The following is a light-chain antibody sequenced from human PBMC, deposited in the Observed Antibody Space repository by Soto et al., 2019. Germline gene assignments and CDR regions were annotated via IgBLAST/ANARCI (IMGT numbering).Light chain of an antibody. CDR1: HGISNY. CDR3: QQLNSYPLT. V-gene: IGKV1-9*01. J-gene: IGKJ4*01. CDR2: TAS. Sequence: DIQLTQSPSFLSASVGDRVTSTCRASHGISNYLAWYQRKPGKAPKLLIYTASTLQSGVPSRFSGSGSGTEFTLTISSLQPEDFATYYCQQLNSYPLTFGGGTKVEIK.